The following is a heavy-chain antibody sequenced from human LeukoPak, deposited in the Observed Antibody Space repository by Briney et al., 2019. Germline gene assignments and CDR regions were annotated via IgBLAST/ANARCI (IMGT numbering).Heavy chain of an antibody. Sequence: GASVTVSCKASGGTFSSYAISWVRQAPGQGLEWMGGIIPIFGTANYAQKFQGRVTIIADESTSTAYMELSSLRSEDTAVYYCARGQIRFLEGFDYWGQGTLVTVSS. J-gene: IGHJ4*02. CDR2: IIPIFGTA. CDR3: ARGQIRFLEGFDY. V-gene: IGHV1-69*13. D-gene: IGHD3-3*01. CDR1: GGTFSSYA.